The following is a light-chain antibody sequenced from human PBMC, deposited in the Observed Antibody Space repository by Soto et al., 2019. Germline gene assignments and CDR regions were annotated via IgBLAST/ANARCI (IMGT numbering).Light chain of an antibody. J-gene: IGKJ2*03. Sequence: ENVLTQSPGTLSLSPGERATLSCRASQTVSSSFLAWYQQKPGQAPSLPIYGSSSRASGIPDRFRGSGSGTDFTLPISRVEPEDFAVYYCEQYSSSPYSFGQGTKVVIK. CDR3: EQYSSSPYS. CDR2: GSS. CDR1: QTVSSSF. V-gene: IGKV3-20*01.